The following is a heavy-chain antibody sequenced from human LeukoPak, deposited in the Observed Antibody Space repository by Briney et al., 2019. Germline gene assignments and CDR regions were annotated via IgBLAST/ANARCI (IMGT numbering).Heavy chain of an antibody. CDR1: GDSVSSNSAA. CDR2: TYYRTKWYN. CDR3: ARGDIVATMGAFDI. Sequence: SQTLSLTCAISGDSVSSNSAAWNWIRQSPSRGLEWLGRTYYRTKWYNDYAVSVKSRITINPDTSKNQFSLQLNSVTPEDTAVYYCARGDIVATMGAFDIWGQGTMVTVSS. V-gene: IGHV6-1*01. D-gene: IGHD5-12*01. J-gene: IGHJ3*02.